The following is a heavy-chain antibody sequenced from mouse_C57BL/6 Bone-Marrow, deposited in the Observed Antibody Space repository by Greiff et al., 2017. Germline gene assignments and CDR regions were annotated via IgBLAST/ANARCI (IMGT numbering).Heavy chain of an antibody. CDR2: IDPNSGGT. CDR3: ARWGTTVVATNWYFDV. D-gene: IGHD1-1*01. J-gene: IGHJ1*03. Sequence: QVQLQQPGAELVKPGASVKLSCKASGYTFTSYWMHWVKQRPGRGLEWIGRIDPNSGGTKYNEKFKSKATLTVDKPSSTAYMQLSSRTSEDSAVYYCARWGTTVVATNWYFDVWGTGTTVTVSS. CDR1: GYTFTSYW. V-gene: IGHV1-72*01.